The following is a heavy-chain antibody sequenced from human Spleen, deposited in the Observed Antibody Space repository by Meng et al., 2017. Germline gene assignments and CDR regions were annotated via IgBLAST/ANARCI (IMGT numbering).Heavy chain of an antibody. V-gene: IGHV4-39*07. CDR3: ARDCIRSQYYFDY. J-gene: IGHJ4*02. Sequence: SETLSLTCTVSGGSISSSSYYWGWIRQPPGKGLEWIGSIYYSGSTYYNPSLKSRVSISVDTSESQFSLMLSSVTAADTAVYYCARDCIRSQYYFDYWGQGALVTVSS. CDR1: GGSISSSSYY. D-gene: IGHD3-16*01. CDR2: IYYSGST.